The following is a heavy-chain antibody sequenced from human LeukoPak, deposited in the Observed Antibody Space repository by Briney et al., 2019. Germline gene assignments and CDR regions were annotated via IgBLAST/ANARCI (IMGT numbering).Heavy chain of an antibody. CDR2: IIPIFGTA. CDR3: ARDRNYGDWVDAFDI. Sequence: SVKVSCKASGGTFCSYAISWVRQAPGQGLEWMGRIIPIFGTANYAQKFQGRVTITTDESTSTAYMELSSLRSEDTAVYYCARDRNYGDWVDAFDIWGQGTMVTVSS. V-gene: IGHV1-69*05. J-gene: IGHJ3*02. D-gene: IGHD4-17*01. CDR1: GGTFCSYA.